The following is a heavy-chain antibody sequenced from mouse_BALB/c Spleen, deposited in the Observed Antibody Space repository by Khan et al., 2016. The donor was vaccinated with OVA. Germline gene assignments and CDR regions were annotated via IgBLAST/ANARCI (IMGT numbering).Heavy chain of an antibody. D-gene: IGHD2-4*01. Sequence: QVRLQQSGPELVKPGASVRISCKASGYTFTTYYLHWVKQRPGQGLEWIGWIYPGNVNTKYNERFKGKATLTADKSSSTAYMHLSSLTSEDSAVFLSARDDYFVGDAMDYWGQGTSVTVSS. CDR2: IYPGNVNT. CDR3: ARDDYFVGDAMDY. V-gene: IGHV1S56*01. J-gene: IGHJ4*01. CDR1: GYTFTTYY.